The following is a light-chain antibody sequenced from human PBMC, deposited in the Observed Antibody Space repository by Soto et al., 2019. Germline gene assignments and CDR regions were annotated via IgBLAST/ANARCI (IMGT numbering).Light chain of an antibody. J-gene: IGLJ3*02. V-gene: IGLV7-43*01. CDR2: TTN. CDR3: LLYYGSAQLV. Sequence: QTVVTQEPSLTVSPGGTVTLTCASSTGAVTSGNYPSWFQQKPGQAPRALIYTTNDKHSWTPARFSGSLLGDKAALTLSGVQPEDEAEYYCLLYYGSAQLVFGGGTKLTVL. CDR1: TGAVTSGNY.